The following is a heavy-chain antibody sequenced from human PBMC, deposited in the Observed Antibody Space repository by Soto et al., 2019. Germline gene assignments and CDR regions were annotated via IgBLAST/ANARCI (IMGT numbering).Heavy chain of an antibody. V-gene: IGHV3-23*01. CDR1: GFTFSSYA. J-gene: IGHJ6*03. D-gene: IGHD4-17*01. Sequence: EVQLLESGGGLVQPGGSLRLSCAASGFTFSSYAMSWVRQAPGKGLEWVSVISGSGGSTYYADSVKGRFTISRDNSKNTLYLQINSLRAEETAVYYCAKTYYGDYIYCYYSYMDVWGKGTTVTVSS. CDR3: AKTYYGDYIYCYYSYMDV. CDR2: ISGSGGST.